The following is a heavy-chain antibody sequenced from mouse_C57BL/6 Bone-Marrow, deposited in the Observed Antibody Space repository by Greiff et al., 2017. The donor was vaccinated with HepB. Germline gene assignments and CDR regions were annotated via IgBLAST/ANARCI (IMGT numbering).Heavy chain of an antibody. CDR1: GFNIKDDY. V-gene: IGHV14-4*01. D-gene: IGHD1-1*01. J-gene: IGHJ2*01. CDR3: TTWYGSSYGDY. CDR2: IDPENGDT. Sequence: EVQLQHSGAELVRPGASVKLSCTASGFNIKDDYMPWVKQRPEQGLEWIGWIDPENGDTEYASKFQGKATITADTSSNTAYLQLSSLTSEDTAVYYCTTWYGSSYGDYWGQGTTLTVSS.